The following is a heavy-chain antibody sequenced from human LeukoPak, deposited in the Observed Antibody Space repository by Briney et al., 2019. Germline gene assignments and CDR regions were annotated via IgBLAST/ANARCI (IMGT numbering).Heavy chain of an antibody. V-gene: IGHV3-23*01. CDR2: ITATSSST. J-gene: IGHJ4*02. CDR1: GFTFSSYG. Sequence: GGSLRLSCAASGFTFSSYGMSWVRQAPGKGLEWVSAITATSSSTHDADSVQGRFTISRDNSKNTLYLQMNSLRPEDTAIYYCAKLSESGTYNNFFHYWGQGTLVTVFS. CDR3: AKLSESGTYNNFFHY. D-gene: IGHD3-10*01.